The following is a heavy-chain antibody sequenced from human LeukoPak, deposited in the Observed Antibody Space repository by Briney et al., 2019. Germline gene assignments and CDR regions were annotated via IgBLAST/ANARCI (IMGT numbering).Heavy chain of an antibody. V-gene: IGHV4-39*02. J-gene: IGHJ4*02. Sequence: SETLSLTCTVSGGSISSSSYYWGWIRQPPGKGLEWIGSIFYSGNTYYNPSLKSRVTISVDTSKNHPSLKLSSVTSADTAVYYCARRSSRGGLFDYWGQGTLVTVSS. CDR2: IFYSGNT. D-gene: IGHD3-10*01. CDR3: ARRSSRGGLFDY. CDR1: GGSISSSSYY.